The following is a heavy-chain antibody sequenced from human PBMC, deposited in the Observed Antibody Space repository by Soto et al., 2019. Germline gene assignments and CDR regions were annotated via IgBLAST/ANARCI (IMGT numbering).Heavy chain of an antibody. CDR3: ARLTVYCRGNTTRIDY. J-gene: IGHJ4*02. V-gene: IGHV4-39*01. D-gene: IGHD2-15*01. CDR1: GGSISSSSYY. Sequence: PSETLSLTCTVSGGSISSSSYYWGWIRQPPGKGLEWIGSIYYSGSTYYNLSLKSRVTISVDTSKNQFSLKLSSVTAADTAVYFFARLTVYCRGNTTRIDYRAQLTL. CDR2: IYYSGST.